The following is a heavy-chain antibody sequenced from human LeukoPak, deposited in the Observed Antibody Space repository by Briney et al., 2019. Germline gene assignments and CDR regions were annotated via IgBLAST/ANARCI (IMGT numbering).Heavy chain of an antibody. D-gene: IGHD1-26*01. V-gene: IGHV4-59*08. J-gene: IGHJ4*02. CDR3: ARGIPTVGAYDY. Sequence: SETLSLTCTVSGGSISSYYWSWIRQPPGKGLEWIGYIYYSGSTNYNPSLKSRVTISVDTSKNQFSLKLSSVTAADTAVYYCARGIPTVGAYDYWGQGTLVTVSS. CDR2: IYYSGST. CDR1: GGSISSYY.